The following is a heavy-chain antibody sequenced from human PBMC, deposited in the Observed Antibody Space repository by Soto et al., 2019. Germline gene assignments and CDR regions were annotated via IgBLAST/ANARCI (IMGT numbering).Heavy chain of an antibody. CDR1: CGSFSSADYY. Sequence: SETLSRTCTVSCGSFSSADYYCTWIRQPPGKGLELIGYIYYSASTYYNPSLRSRLTISLDRSRKQFSLKLTSVTAADTAVYYCASANGDYPNFEAWGQGTMVTFSS. V-gene: IGHV4-30-4*01. CDR3: ASANGDYPNFEA. CDR2: IYYSAST. J-gene: IGHJ4*02. D-gene: IGHD4-17*01.